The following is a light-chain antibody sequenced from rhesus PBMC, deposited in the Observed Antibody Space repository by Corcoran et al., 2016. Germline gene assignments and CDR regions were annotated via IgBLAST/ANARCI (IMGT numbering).Light chain of an antibody. Sequence: DIQMTQSPSSLSASVGDRVTITCRASENVNNYLNWYQQKPGKAPKLLIYKASALQSGVPSRFSGSGSGTHHTFTISSLQPEDVATYYCQHGYGTPWTFGQGTKVEIK. CDR1: ENVNNY. V-gene: IGKV1-74*01. CDR3: QHGYGTPWT. J-gene: IGKJ1*01. CDR2: KAS.